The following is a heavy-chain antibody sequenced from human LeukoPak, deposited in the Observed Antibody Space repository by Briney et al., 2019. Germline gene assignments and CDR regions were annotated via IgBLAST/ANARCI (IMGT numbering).Heavy chain of an antibody. CDR1: GFTFRTYE. D-gene: IGHD4/OR15-4a*01. V-gene: IGHV3-48*03. J-gene: IGHJ4*02. Sequence: GGSLRLSCAASGFTFRTYELNWVRQAPGKGLEGVSYISDIGTTQHYADSVKGRFIISRDNAKNTLYLQMNSLTAEDTAVYYCARHPNLNDYGVSSPSYWGQGTLVTVSS. CDR2: ISDIGTTQ. CDR3: ARHPNLNDYGVSSPSY.